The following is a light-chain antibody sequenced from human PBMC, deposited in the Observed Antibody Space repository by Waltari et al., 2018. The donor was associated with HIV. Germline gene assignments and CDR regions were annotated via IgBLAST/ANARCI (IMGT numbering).Light chain of an antibody. Sequence: DIQMTQSPSSVSASVGDRVTITCRASQSIGRWLVCYQHTPGKAPTLRIYAASTLQGGVPSRFSCSGSGTSFTLTISSLQPEDFATYYCQQASSLPLTFGEGTKVEIK. V-gene: IGKV1-12*01. CDR3: QQASSLPLT. CDR2: AAS. J-gene: IGKJ4*01. CDR1: QSIGRW.